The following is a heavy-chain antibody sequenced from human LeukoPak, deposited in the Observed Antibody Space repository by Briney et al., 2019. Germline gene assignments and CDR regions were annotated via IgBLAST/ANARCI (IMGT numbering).Heavy chain of an antibody. D-gene: IGHD4-17*01. CDR2: IPYDGSNK. CDR3: ARDSNDDFDAFDI. V-gene: IGHV3-30-3*01. CDR1: GFTFSSYA. Sequence: PGGSLRLSCAASGFTFSSYAMHWVRQAPGKGLEWVAVIPYDGSNKYYADSVKGRFTISRDNSKNTLYLQMNSLRAEDTAVHYCARDSNDDFDAFDIWGQGTMVTVSS. J-gene: IGHJ3*02.